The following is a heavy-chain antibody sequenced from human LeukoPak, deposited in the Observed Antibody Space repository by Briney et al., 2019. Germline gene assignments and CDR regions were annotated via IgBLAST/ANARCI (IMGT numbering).Heavy chain of an antibody. CDR1: GLTVSSYS. CDR2: ISSSSSTI. V-gene: IGHV3-48*01. D-gene: IGHD1-26*01. J-gene: IGHJ6*04. CDR3: ARGQVVGATFGMDV. Sequence: GGSLRLSCAASGLTVSSYSMNWVRQAPGKGLEWVSYISSSSSTIYYADSVKGRFTISRDNAKNSLYLQMNSLRAEDTAVYYCARGQVVGATFGMDVWGKGTTVTVSS.